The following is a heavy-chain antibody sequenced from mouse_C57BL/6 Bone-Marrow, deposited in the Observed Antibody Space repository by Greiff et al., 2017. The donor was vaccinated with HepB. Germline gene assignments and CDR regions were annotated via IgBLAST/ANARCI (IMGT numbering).Heavy chain of an antibody. J-gene: IGHJ2*01. V-gene: IGHV1-82*01. CDR3: ATNWDVYYFDY. CDR2: IYPGDGDT. Sequence: VQLQQSGPELVKPGASVKISCKASGYAFSSSWMNWVKQRPGKGLEWIGRIYPGDGDTNYNGKFKGKATLTADKSSSTAYMQLSSLTSEDSAVYFCATNWDVYYFDYWGQGTTLTVSS. CDR1: GYAFSSSW. D-gene: IGHD4-1*02.